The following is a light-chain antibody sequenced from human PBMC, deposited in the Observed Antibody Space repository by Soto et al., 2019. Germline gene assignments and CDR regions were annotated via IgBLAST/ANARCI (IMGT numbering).Light chain of an antibody. J-gene: IGKJ3*01. V-gene: IGKV1-39*01. CDR3: QQIYSTPFH. CDR2: AAS. CDR1: QSISSY. Sequence: DIQMTQSPSSLSASVGDRVTITCRASQSISSYLNWYQQKPGKAPKLLIYAASSLQSGVTSRFSGSGSGTDFTLTISSLQPEDFATYYCQQIYSTPFHFGPGTKVHIK.